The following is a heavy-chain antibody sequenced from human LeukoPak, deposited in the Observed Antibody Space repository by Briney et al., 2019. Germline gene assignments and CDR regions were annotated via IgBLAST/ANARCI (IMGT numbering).Heavy chain of an antibody. J-gene: IGHJ4*02. CDR2: ISDSGGST. D-gene: IGHD3-22*01. V-gene: IGHV3-23*01. Sequence: PGGSLRLSCSASGFPFSSYAMHWVRQAPGKGLEYVSAISDSGGSTYYADSVKGRFTISRDNSKNTLYLQMNSLRAEDTAVYYCAKDLDVTTYYYDSSGYYDYWGQGTLVTVSS. CDR1: GFPFSSYA. CDR3: AKDLDVTTYYYDSSGYYDY.